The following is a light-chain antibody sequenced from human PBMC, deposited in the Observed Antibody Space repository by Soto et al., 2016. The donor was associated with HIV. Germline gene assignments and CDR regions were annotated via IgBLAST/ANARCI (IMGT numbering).Light chain of an antibody. J-gene: IGLJ2*01. CDR3: QVWDTSSDVV. V-gene: IGLV3-21*03. Sequence: SYELTQPPSVSVAPGKTARITCGGNNIGSKSVSWYQQKPGQAPVLVVYDDSDRPSGIPDRFSGSNSGNTATLTISRVEAGSEADYYCQVWDTSSDVVFGGGTKPTVL. CDR2: DDS. CDR1: NIGSKS.